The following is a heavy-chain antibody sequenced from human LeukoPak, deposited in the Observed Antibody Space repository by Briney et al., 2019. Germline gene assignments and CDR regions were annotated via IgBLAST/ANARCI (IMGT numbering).Heavy chain of an antibody. CDR3: ARAGIQLWSRYFDY. CDR2: IYYSGST. J-gene: IGHJ4*02. V-gene: IGHV4-59*01. Sequence: SETLSLTCTVSGGSISSYYWSWIRQPPGKGLEWIGYIYYSGSTNYNPSLKSRVTISVDTSKNQFSLKLSSVTAEDTAVYYCARAGIQLWSRYFDYWGQGTLVTVSS. CDR1: GGSISSYY. D-gene: IGHD5-18*01.